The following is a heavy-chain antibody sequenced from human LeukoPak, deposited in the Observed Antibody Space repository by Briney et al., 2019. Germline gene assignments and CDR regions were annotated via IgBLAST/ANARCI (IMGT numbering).Heavy chain of an antibody. J-gene: IGHJ4*02. D-gene: IGHD6-19*01. V-gene: IGHV4-61*01. Sequence: PSETLSLTCTVSGGSVSSGSYYWNWIRQPPGKGLEWIGYIYYSGSTNYNPSLKSRVTISVDTSKNQFSLKLSSVTAADTAVYYCARDRSSGWYSIDYWGQGTLVTVSS. CDR1: GGSVSSGSYY. CDR2: IYYSGST. CDR3: ARDRSSGWYSIDY.